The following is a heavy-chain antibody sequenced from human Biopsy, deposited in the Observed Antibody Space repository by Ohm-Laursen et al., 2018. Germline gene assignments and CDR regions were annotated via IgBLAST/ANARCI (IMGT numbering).Heavy chain of an antibody. J-gene: IGHJ3*02. CDR1: GVSIRGYY. CDR3: VSIFHTNNERRPFDM. D-gene: IGHD2-21*01. CDR2: VYVGGSN. V-gene: IGHV4-4*07. Sequence: SETLSLTCAVSGVSIRGYYWSWVRRPAGRGLEWIGRVYVGGSNNYNPSLRCRVSLSVDTSKNPFSLMLSGVTAADTAVYYCVSIFHTNNERRPFDMWGQGTMVAVSA.